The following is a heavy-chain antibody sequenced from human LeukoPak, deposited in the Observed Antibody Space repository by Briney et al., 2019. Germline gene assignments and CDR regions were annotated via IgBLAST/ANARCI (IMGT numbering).Heavy chain of an antibody. J-gene: IGHJ3*02. D-gene: IGHD2-15*01. CDR3: AREPTAASDAFDI. CDR1: GFTYNKYN. V-gene: IGHV3-48*02. CDR2: ISRSSSSI. Sequence: GGSLRLSCAASGFTYNKYNMNWVRQAPGKGLEWVSYISRSSSSIYYADSVKGRFTISRDNAKNSLYLQMNNLRDEDTAVYYCAREPTAASDAFDIGGQGTMVTVSS.